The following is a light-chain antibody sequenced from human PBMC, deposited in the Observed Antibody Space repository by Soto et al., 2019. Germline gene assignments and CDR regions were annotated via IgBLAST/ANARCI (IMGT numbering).Light chain of an antibody. CDR1: RGIGDR. J-gene: IGKJ1*01. Sequence: DIQMTQSPSSLSAVVGDRVTITCRASRGIGDRLAWFQQKPGKAPQFLIQTASNLQSGVPSRFSGSGSGTEFILSFNSLQPEDIATYYCLQVSSFPRTFGQGTKVEIK. V-gene: IGKV1-12*01. CDR2: TAS. CDR3: LQVSSFPRT.